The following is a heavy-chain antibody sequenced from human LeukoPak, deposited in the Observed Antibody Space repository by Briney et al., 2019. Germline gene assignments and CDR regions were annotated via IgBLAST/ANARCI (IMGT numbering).Heavy chain of an antibody. Sequence: GGSLRLYCAASGFTFSNAWMSWLRQAPGKGLEWVGRIKSKTNGGTTDYAAPVKGRFTISRDYSKNTLYLQMNSLKTEDTAVYYCTTDFVVVPAAMTYWGQGTLVTVSS. D-gene: IGHD2-2*01. V-gene: IGHV3-15*01. CDR3: TTDFVVVPAAMTY. CDR1: GFTFSNAW. CDR2: IKSKTNGGTT. J-gene: IGHJ4*02.